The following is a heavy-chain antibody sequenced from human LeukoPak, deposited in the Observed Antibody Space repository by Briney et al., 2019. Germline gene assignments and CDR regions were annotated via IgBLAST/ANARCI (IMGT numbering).Heavy chain of an antibody. D-gene: IGHD6-13*01. CDR2: IYYSGST. CDR1: GGFISSYY. CDR3: ARLTFRGRQLVPNYFDY. V-gene: IGHV4-59*08. Sequence: SETLSLTCTVSGGFISSYYWSWIRQPPGKGLEWIGYIYYSGSTNYNPSLKSRVTISVDTSKNQFSLKLSSVTAADTAVYYCARLTFRGRQLVPNYFDYWGQGTLVTVSS. J-gene: IGHJ4*02.